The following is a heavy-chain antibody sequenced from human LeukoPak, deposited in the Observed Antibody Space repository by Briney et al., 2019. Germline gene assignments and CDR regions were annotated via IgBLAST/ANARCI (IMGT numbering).Heavy chain of an antibody. V-gene: IGHV5-51*01. D-gene: IGHD2-2*01. CDR1: GYSLTNYW. CDR2: IYPRDSDT. J-gene: IGHJ4*02. CDR3: ARHRNRFCSSATCFTLFDS. Sequence: GESLKISCKASGYSLTNYWIGWVRQMPGKGLEWMGIIYPRDSDTRYGPAFQGQVSFSADTSISTAYLQWSSLEASDTAMYYCARHRNRFCSSATCFTLFDSWGQGTLVTVSS.